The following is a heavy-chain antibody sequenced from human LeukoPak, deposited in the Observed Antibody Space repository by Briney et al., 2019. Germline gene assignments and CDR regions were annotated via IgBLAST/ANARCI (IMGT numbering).Heavy chain of an antibody. CDR3: AKGLLWFGELYADHDAFDI. Sequence: SGGSLRLSCAASGFTFSYYGIHWVRHAPGKGLEWVAFIRYDGSSKYYADSVKGRFTISRDNSKNTLYLQMNSLRAEDTAVYYCAKGLLWFGELYADHDAFDIWGQGTMVTVSS. CDR2: IRYDGSSK. D-gene: IGHD3-10*01. CDR1: GFTFSYYG. J-gene: IGHJ3*02. V-gene: IGHV3-30*02.